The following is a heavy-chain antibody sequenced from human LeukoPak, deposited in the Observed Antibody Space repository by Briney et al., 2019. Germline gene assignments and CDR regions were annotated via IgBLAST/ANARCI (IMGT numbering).Heavy chain of an antibody. D-gene: IGHD2-2*01. Sequence: ASVKVSCKASGYTFTSYGVSWVRQAPGQGLEWMGWISAYNGNTNYAQKLQGRVTMTTDTYTSTAYMELRSLRSDDTAVYYCARGHGYCSSTSCAPVPQGDAFDIWGQGTMVTVSS. CDR1: GYTFTSYG. CDR2: ISAYNGNT. V-gene: IGHV1-18*04. CDR3: ARGHGYCSSTSCAPVPQGDAFDI. J-gene: IGHJ3*02.